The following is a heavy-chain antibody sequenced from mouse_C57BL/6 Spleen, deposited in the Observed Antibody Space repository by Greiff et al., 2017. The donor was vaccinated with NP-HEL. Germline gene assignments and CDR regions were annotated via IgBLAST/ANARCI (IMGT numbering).Heavy chain of an antibody. CDR2: ISYSGST. J-gene: IGHJ3*01. CDR1: GYSITSGYD. CDR3: ASEDDGYPSGFAY. Sequence: EVKLVESGPGMVKPSQSLSLTCTVTGYSITSGYDWHWIRHFPGNKLEWMGYISYSGSTNYNPSLKSRISITHDTSKNHFFLKLNSVTTEDTATYYCASEDDGYPSGFAYWGQGTLVTVSA. D-gene: IGHD2-3*01. V-gene: IGHV3-1*01.